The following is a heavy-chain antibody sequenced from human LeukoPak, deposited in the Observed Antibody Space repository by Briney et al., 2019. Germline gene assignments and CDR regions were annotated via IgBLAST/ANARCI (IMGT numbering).Heavy chain of an antibody. CDR1: GFTFSSYW. CDR2: INSDGSST. V-gene: IGHV3-74*01. CDR3: ARDYVWGSYRPPGY. J-gene: IGHJ4*02. Sequence: GGSLRLSCAASGFTFSSYWMHWVRQAPGKGLVWVSRINSDGSSTSYADSEKGRFTISRDNAKNTLYLQMNSLRAEDTAVYYCARDYVWGSYRPPGYWGQGTLVTVSS. D-gene: IGHD3-16*02.